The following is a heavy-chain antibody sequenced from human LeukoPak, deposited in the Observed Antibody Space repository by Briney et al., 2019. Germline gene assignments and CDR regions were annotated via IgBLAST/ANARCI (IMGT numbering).Heavy chain of an antibody. V-gene: IGHV3-21*01. CDR3: ARSIDILTGYCYFDY. D-gene: IGHD3-9*01. Sequence: PGGSLRLSCAASGFTFSSYSMNWVRRAPGKGLEWVSSISSSSSYIYYADSVKGRFTISRDNAKNSLYLQMNSLRAEDTAVYYCARSIDILTGYCYFDYWGQGTLVTVSS. CDR2: ISSSSSYI. CDR1: GFTFSSYS. J-gene: IGHJ4*02.